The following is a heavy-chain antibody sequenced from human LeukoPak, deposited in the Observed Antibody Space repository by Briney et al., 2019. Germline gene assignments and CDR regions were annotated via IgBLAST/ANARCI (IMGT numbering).Heavy chain of an antibody. CDR2: ISGSGDKT. CDR3: AKDLNYGFDS. CDR1: GFAFRTYA. J-gene: IGHJ4*02. D-gene: IGHD3-10*01. V-gene: IGHV3-23*01. Sequence: PGGSLRLSCAASGFAFRTYAMSWVRQAPGKGLEGVSAISGSGDKTFYAESVRGRFTISRDNSKNTLYLQMNSPRAEDTAVYYCAKDLNYGFDSWGQGTLVTVSS.